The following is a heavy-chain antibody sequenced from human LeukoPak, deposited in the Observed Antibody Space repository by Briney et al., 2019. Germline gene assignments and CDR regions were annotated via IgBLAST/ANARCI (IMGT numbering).Heavy chain of an antibody. CDR3: AKDPYRASSGLVDY. V-gene: IGHV3-23*01. Sequence: GGSLRLSCVASGITFSTYATTWVRQAPGKGLEWVSILNGGSTYYADSVKGRFAISRDNSKNTLYLQMNSLRAEDTAVYYCAKDPYRASSGLVDYWGQGTLVTVSS. J-gene: IGHJ4*02. CDR1: GITFSTYA. D-gene: IGHD5-12*01. CDR2: LNGGST.